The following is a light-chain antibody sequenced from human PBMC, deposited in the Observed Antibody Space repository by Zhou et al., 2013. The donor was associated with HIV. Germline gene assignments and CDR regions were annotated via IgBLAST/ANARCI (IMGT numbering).Light chain of an antibody. V-gene: IGKV1-5*03. J-gene: IGKJ2*03. CDR2: KAS. Sequence: DIQMTQSPSTLSASVGDRVTITCRASQSISSWLAWYQQKPGKAPKLLVYKASTLESGVSSRFSGSGSGTEFTLTISSLQPDDFATYYCQHYKTLPFSFGQGTKLQIK. CDR3: QHYKTLPFS. CDR1: QSISSW.